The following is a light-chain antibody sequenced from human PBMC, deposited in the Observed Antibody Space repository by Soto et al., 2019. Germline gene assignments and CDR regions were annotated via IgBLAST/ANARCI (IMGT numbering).Light chain of an antibody. CDR3: QHYTTYST. Sequence: DIQMTQSPSTLSASVGDRVTITCRASQSISSWLAWYQQNPGKAPKLLIYKASSLESGVPSRFSGSGSGTESTLTISTMQPDDFATYYCQHYTTYSTCGQGTKVDIK. J-gene: IGKJ1*01. CDR2: KAS. CDR1: QSISSW. V-gene: IGKV1-5*03.